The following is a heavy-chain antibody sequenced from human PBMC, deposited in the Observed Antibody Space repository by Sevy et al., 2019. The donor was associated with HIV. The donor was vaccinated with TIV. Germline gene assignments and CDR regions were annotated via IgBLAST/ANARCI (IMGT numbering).Heavy chain of an antibody. CDR3: AKVKVGNYYDGSGYAD. J-gene: IGHJ4*02. CDR1: GFTFSSYA. D-gene: IGHD3-22*01. V-gene: IGHV3-23*01. CDR2: ISGSGGTT. Sequence: GGSLRLSCAASGFTFSSYAMSWVRQAPGKGLEWVSFISGSGGTTYYADSVKGRFTISRDTSKNTLYLQMNSPRAEDTAVYYCAKVKVGNYYDGSGYADWGQGTLVTVSS.